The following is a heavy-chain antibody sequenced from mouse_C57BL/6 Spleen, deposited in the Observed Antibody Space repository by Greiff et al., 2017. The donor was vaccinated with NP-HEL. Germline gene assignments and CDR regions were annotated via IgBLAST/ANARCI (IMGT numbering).Heavy chain of an antibody. J-gene: IGHJ3*01. CDR3: AIWCGSSYVPFAY. CDR1: GHTFTSYW. Sequence: QVQLQQPGAELVKPGASVKVSCKASGHTFTSYWMHWVKQRPGQGLEWIGRIHPSDSDTNYNQKFKGKATLTVDKSSSTAYMQLSILTSEDSAVYYCAIWCGSSYVPFAYWGQGTLVTVSA. CDR2: IHPSDSDT. V-gene: IGHV1-74*01. D-gene: IGHD1-1*01.